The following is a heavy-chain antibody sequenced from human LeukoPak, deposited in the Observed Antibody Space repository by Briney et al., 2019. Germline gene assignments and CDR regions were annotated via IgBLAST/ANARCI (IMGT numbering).Heavy chain of an antibody. CDR2: IHASEPS. V-gene: IGHV4-4*09. CDR3: ARHDAGIAARPFDN. CDR1: GGSISTYY. D-gene: IGHD6-6*01. J-gene: IGHJ4*02. Sequence: PSETLSLTCTVSGGSISTYYGSWIRRPPGKGLEWIAYIHASEPSNYNPSLKSRITISVDTSKNQFSLKLSSVTAADTAVYYCARHDAGIAARPFDNWGQGTLVTVSS.